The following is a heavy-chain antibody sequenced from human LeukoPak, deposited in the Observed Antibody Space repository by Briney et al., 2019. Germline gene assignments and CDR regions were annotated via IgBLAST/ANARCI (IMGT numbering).Heavy chain of an antibody. V-gene: IGHV1-18*01. CDR1: GYTFTSYG. CDR3: AREETDQLLYEGWFDP. Sequence: ASVKVSCKASGYTFTSYGISWVRQAPGQGLEWMGWISAYNGNTNYAQKLQGRVTMTTDTSTSTAYMELRSLRSDDTAVYYCAREETDQLLYEGWFDPWGQGTLVTVSS. CDR2: ISAYNGNT. D-gene: IGHD2-2*02. J-gene: IGHJ5*02.